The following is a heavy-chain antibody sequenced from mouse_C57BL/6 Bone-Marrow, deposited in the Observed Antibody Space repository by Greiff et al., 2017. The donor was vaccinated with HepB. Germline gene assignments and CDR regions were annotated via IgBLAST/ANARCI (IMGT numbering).Heavy chain of an antibody. CDR2: IDPSDSYT. J-gene: IGHJ1*03. V-gene: IGHV1-50*01. D-gene: IGHD1-1*01. Sequence: VQLQQPGAELVKPGASVKLSCKASGYTFTSYWMQWVKQRPGQGLEWIGEIDPSDSYTNYKQKFKGKATLTVDTSSNTAYMQLSSLTSEDSAVYYCATYYGSPWYFDVWGTGTTVTVSS. CDR1: GYTFTSYW. CDR3: ATYYGSPWYFDV.